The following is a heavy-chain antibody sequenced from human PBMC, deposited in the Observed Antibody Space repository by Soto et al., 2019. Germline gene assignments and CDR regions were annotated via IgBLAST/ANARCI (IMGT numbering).Heavy chain of an antibody. J-gene: IGHJ5*02. D-gene: IGHD4-17*01. Sequence: SETLSLTCAVSGYSISSGYYWGWIRQPPGKGLEWIGSIYHSGSTYYNPSLKSRVTISVDTSKNQFSLKLSSVAAADTAVYYCARAGQGGDYFWWFDPWGQGTLVTVSS. CDR2: IYHSGST. V-gene: IGHV4-38-2*01. CDR1: GYSISSGYY. CDR3: ARAGQGGDYFWWFDP.